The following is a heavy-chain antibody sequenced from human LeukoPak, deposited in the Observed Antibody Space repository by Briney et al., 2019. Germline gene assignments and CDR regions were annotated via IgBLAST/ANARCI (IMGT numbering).Heavy chain of an antibody. D-gene: IGHD3-22*01. J-gene: IGHJ4*02. V-gene: IGHV3-9*01. CDR1: RFTFDDYA. Sequence: GGSLRLSCAASRFTFDDYAMHWVRQAPGKGLEWVSGICWNSGSMGYADSVKGRFTISRDNAKNSLYLQMNSLRAEDTALYYCVKGSPSYDSSGRFDYWGQGTLVTVSA. CDR2: ICWNSGSM. CDR3: VKGSPSYDSSGRFDY.